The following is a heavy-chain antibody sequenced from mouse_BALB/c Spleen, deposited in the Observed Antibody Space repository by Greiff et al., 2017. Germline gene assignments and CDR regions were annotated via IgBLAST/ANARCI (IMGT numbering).Heavy chain of an antibody. J-gene: IGHJ4*01. CDR3: ARNYYGSSSNAMDY. V-gene: IGHV1S34*01. CDR2: ISCYNGAT. CDR1: GYSFTGYY. D-gene: IGHD1-1*01. Sequence: LVKTGASVKISCKASGYSFTGYYMHWVKQSHGKSLEWIGYISCYNGATSYNQKFKGKATFTVDTSSSTAYMQFNSLTSEDSAVYYCARNYYGSSSNAMDYWGQGTSVTVSS.